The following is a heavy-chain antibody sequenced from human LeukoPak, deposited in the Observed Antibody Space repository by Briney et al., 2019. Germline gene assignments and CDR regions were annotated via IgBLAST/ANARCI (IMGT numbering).Heavy chain of an antibody. D-gene: IGHD6-6*01. V-gene: IGHV3-53*01. CDR3: ARGSSPYYYYGMDV. J-gene: IGHJ6*02. CDR2: IYSGGST. Sequence: GGSLRLSCAASGFTVISNYMSWVRQAPGKGLEGVSVIYSGGSTYYADSVKGRFTISRDNSKNTLYLQMNSLRAEDAAVYYCARGSSPYYYYGMDVWGQGTTVTVSS. CDR1: GFTVISNY.